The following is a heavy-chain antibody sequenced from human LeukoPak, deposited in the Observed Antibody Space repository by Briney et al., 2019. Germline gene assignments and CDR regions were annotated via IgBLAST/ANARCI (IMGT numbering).Heavy chain of an antibody. CDR2: ISAYNGNT. Sequence: RASVKVSFKASGYTFTSYGISWVRQAPGQGLGWMGWISAYNGNTNYAQKLQGRVTMTTDTSTSTAYMELRSLRSDDTAVYYCARRYSGSYYLDYWGQGTLVTVS. V-gene: IGHV1-18*01. D-gene: IGHD1-26*01. J-gene: IGHJ4*02. CDR3: ARRYSGSYYLDY. CDR1: GYTFTSYG.